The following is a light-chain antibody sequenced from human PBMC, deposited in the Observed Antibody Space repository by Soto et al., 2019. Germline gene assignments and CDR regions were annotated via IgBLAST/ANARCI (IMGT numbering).Light chain of an antibody. J-gene: IGKJ1*01. CDR3: QQYYSTPWT. CDR2: WAS. CDR1: QSLLHSSDNRNY. V-gene: IGKV4-1*01. Sequence: EIVMAQFPETLAVSVGETATIKCRSSQSLLHSSDNRNYLTWYQQKPGQPPKLLIYWASTRQSGVPDRFSGSGSGTDFTLTINSLQAEDVAVYYCQQYYSTPWTFGQGTKVDIK.